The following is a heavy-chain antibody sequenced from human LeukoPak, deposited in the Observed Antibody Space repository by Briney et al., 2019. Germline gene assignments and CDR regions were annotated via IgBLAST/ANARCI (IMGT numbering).Heavy chain of an antibody. CDR2: IWYDGSNK. D-gene: IGHD3-22*01. V-gene: IGHV3-33*06. J-gene: IGHJ1*01. Sequence: GGSLRLSCAASGFTFSSYGVHWVRQAPGKGLEWVAVIWYDGSNKYYADSVKGRFTISRDNSKNTLYLQMNSLRAEDTAVYYCAKDAGTYYYDSSGYYPEYFQHWGQGTLVTVSS. CDR1: GFTFSSYG. CDR3: AKDAGTYYYDSSGYYPEYFQH.